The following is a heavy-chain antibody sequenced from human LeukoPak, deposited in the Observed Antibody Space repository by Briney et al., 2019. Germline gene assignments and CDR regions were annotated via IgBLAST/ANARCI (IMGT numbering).Heavy chain of an antibody. D-gene: IGHD6-13*01. CDR1: GYTFAIYG. J-gene: IGHJ5*02. CDR2: ISAYSGKT. Sequence: ASVKVSCKASGYTFAIYGISWVRQAPGQGLEWMGWISAYSGKTNYAQKFQGRVTMTTDTSTSTAFMELSSLRSEDTAVYYCAREGQRQQLTDNWFDPWGQGTLVTVSS. V-gene: IGHV1-18*01. CDR3: AREGQRQQLTDNWFDP.